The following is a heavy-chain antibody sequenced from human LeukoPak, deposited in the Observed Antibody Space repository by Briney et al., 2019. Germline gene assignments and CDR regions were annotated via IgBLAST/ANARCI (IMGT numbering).Heavy chain of an antibody. CDR2: IYYSGST. CDR1: GGSISSHY. CDR3: ARCIAAAGVYYFDY. J-gene: IGHJ4*02. Sequence: KPSETLSLTCTVSGGSISSHYWSWIRQPPGKGLEWIGYIYYSGSTNYNPSLKSRVTISVDTSKNQFSLKLSSVTAADTAVYYCARCIAAAGVYYFDYWGQGTLVTVSS. V-gene: IGHV4-59*11. D-gene: IGHD6-13*01.